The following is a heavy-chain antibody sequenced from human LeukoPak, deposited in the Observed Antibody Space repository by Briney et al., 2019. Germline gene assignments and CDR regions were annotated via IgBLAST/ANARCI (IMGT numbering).Heavy chain of an antibody. CDR2: INPGDPET. CDR3: ARPGYRSRYFDY. Sequence: GESLKISCKGSGYSFTSYWIGWVRQMPGRGLEWMGIINPGDPETKYSPSFQGQVTISADKSISTAYLQWSSLKASDTAMYYCARPGYRSRYFDYWGQGTLVTVSS. V-gene: IGHV5-51*01. J-gene: IGHJ4*02. CDR1: GYSFTSYW. D-gene: IGHD6-19*01.